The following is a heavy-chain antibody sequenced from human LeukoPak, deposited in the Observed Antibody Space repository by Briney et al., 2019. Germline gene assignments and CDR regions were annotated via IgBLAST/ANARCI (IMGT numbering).Heavy chain of an antibody. D-gene: IGHD4-11*01. V-gene: IGHV1-69*06. Sequence: GASVKVSCKASGGTFSSYAISWVRQAPGQGLEWMGGIFPIFGTANYAQKFQGRVTITADKSTSTAYMELSSLRSEDTAVYYCASPYRYDAFDIWGQGTMVTVSS. J-gene: IGHJ3*02. CDR2: IFPIFGTA. CDR1: GGTFSSYA. CDR3: ASPYRYDAFDI.